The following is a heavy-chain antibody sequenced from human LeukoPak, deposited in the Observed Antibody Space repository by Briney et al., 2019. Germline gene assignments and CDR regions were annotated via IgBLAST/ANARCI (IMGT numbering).Heavy chain of an antibody. CDR1: GGSISSYY. D-gene: IGHD1-1*01. V-gene: IGHV4-4*07. CDR2: IYTSGST. Sequence: SETLSLTCTVSGGSISSYYWSWIRQPAGKGLEWIGRIYTSGSTNYNPSLKSRVTMSVDTSKNQFSLKLSSVTAADTAVYYCASDGSYNDAFDIWGQGTMVTVSS. J-gene: IGHJ3*02. CDR3: ASDGSYNDAFDI.